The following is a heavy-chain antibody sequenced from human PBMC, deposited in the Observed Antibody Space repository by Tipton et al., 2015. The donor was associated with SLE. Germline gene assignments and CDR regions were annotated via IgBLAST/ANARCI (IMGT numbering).Heavy chain of an antibody. Sequence: TLSLTCAVYGGSFSGYYWSWIRQPPGKGLEWIGEINHSGSTNYNPSLKSRVTISVDTSKNQFSLKPSSVTAADTAVYYCARGKDYDFWSGYYRRDASDIWGQGTMVTVSS. CDR2: INHSGST. CDR3: ARGKDYDFWSGYYRRDASDI. CDR1: GGSFSGYY. V-gene: IGHV4-34*01. D-gene: IGHD3-3*01. J-gene: IGHJ3*02.